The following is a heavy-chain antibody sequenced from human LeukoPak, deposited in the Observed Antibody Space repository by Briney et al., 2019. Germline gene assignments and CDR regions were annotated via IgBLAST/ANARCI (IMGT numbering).Heavy chain of an antibody. J-gene: IGHJ4*02. Sequence: PGRSLRLSCAASGFTFSTYGMHWVRQAPGKGLEWVAVIWYDGSDKYYADSVKGQFTISRDKSKNTLYLQMNSLRAEDTAVYYCARYSSSWYSIDYWGQGTLVTVSS. CDR3: ARYSSSWYSIDY. CDR1: GFTFSTYG. D-gene: IGHD6-13*01. V-gene: IGHV3-33*01. CDR2: IWYDGSDK.